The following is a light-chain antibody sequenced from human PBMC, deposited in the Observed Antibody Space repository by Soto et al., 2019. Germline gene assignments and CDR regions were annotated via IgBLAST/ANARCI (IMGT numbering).Light chain of an antibody. J-gene: IGLJ3*02. CDR2: DVS. CDR3: SSYTSSSTPV. CDR1: SSDVGGYNY. Sequence: QSALTKPASVSGAPGQSIPISCTGTSSDVGGYNYVSWYQQHPGKAPKLMIYDVSNRPSGVSNRFSGSKSGNTASLTISGRQAEHEADYYCSSYTSSSTPVFGGGTKLTVL. V-gene: IGLV2-14*01.